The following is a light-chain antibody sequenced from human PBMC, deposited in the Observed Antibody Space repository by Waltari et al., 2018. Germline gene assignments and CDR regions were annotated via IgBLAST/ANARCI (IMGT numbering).Light chain of an antibody. CDR1: RSNIGNNY. CDR2: KNN. Sequence: QSVLTQPPSASGTPGQRVTISCSGSRSNIGNNYVYWYQHLPGAAPKLLIFKNNQRPSGVPDRFSDSKSGTSASLAISGLRSEDEADYYCAAWDDSLSGLVFGGGTKLSVL. CDR3: AAWDDSLSGLV. J-gene: IGLJ3*02. V-gene: IGLV1-47*01.